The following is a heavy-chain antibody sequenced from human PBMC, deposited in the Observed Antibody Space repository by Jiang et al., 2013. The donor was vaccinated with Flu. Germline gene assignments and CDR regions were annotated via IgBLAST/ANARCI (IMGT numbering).Heavy chain of an antibody. CDR3: AKDVRHGTYDLGHWDYYGTDV. V-gene: IGHV3-9*01. CDR2: IWWNSATV. Sequence: IWWNSATVGYADSVKGRFTISRDNAKNYMFLQMNSLRPEDTALYYCAKDVRHGTYDLGHWDYYGTDVWGQGTTVTVS. D-gene: IGHD3-3*01. J-gene: IGHJ6*02.